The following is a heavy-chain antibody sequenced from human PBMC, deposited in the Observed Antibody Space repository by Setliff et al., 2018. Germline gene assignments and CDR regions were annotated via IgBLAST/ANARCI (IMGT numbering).Heavy chain of an antibody. J-gene: IGHJ4*02. CDR1: GFSFNTYG. CDR3: VRGSAYSSGSFDC. Sequence: LRLSCAASGFSFNTYGMHWVRQAPGEGLEWVAFVQFDGSNKYYADSVLGRFTISRDNGKNTVYLQMNSLRAEDTAMYYCVRGSAYSSGSFDCWGQGTLVTVSS. V-gene: IGHV3-30*03. CDR2: VQFDGSNK. D-gene: IGHD3-22*01.